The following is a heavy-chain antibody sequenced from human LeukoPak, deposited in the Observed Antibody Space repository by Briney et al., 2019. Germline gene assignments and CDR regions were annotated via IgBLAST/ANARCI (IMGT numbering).Heavy chain of an antibody. J-gene: IGHJ3*02. CDR1: GFTFSSYE. V-gene: IGHV3-48*03. CDR3: TRDLCSGGSCYSGTSDAFDI. Sequence: GGSLRLSCAASGFTFSSYEMNWVRQAPGKGLEWVSYISSSGSTIYYADSVKGRFTISRDNAKNSLYLQMNSLRAEDTAVYYCTRDLCSGGSCYSGTSDAFDIWGQGILVTVSS. D-gene: IGHD2-15*01. CDR2: ISSSGSTI.